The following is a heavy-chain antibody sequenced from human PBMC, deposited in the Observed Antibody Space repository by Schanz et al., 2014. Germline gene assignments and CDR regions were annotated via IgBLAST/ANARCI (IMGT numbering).Heavy chain of an antibody. Sequence: QVQLVQSAPEVKKPGASVKVSCKASGYTFTSYYMHWVRQAPGQGLEWMGWISVYHGHTNYAEKVHGRVTMTTDTSTTTVYMELRGLRSDDTAVYYCARETTIITGGAFDVWGQGTMVTVSS. CDR2: ISVYHGHT. CDR3: ARETTIITGGAFDV. V-gene: IGHV1-18*04. D-gene: IGHD3-9*01. CDR1: GYTFTSYY. J-gene: IGHJ3*01.